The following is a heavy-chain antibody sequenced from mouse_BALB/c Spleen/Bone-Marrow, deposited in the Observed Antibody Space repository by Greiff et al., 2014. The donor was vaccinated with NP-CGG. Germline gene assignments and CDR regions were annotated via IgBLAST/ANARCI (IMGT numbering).Heavy chain of an antibody. J-gene: IGHJ3*01. D-gene: IGHD4-1*01. Sequence: EVQLVESGPELVRPGASVKISCKASGYTFTDCNIYWVKQSHGKSLEWIGYIYPYSGGTGYNQKFKSKATLTVDNSSTTAYMELRSLTSEDSAVYYCARGNWDFAYWGQGTLVTVST. CDR1: GYTFTDCN. CDR2: IYPYSGGT. V-gene: IGHV1S29*02. CDR3: ARGNWDFAY.